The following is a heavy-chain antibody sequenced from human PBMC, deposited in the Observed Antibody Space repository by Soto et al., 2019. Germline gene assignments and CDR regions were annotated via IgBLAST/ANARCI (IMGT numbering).Heavy chain of an antibody. J-gene: IGHJ4*02. CDR2: VHYSGRT. CDR3: ARGDYGDIDY. V-gene: IGHV4-59*01. CDR1: GDSISSYY. Sequence: QVQLQESGPGLVKPSETLSLTCTVSGDSISSYYWNWIRQPPGKGLEWIAYVHYSGRTYYNPSLKSRITISLDTSKNQFSLKLSAVTAADTAVYYCARGDYGDIDYWGQGTLVTVSS. D-gene: IGHD4-17*01.